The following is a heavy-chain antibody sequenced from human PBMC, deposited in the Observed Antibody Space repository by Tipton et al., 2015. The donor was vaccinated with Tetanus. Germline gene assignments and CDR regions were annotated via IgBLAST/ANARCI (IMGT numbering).Heavy chain of an antibody. J-gene: IGHJ4*02. V-gene: IGHV4-59*12. CDR1: GVSIGSYY. Sequence: TLSLTCTVSGVSIGSYYWSWIRQPPGKGLEWIGYIYYSGHTHYNPSLRGRVDISLDTSQNQVSLNLRSVTAADTAVYYCAKDRLCGGECYSLWGRGTLVTVSS. D-gene: IGHD2-21*01. CDR3: AKDRLCGGECYSL. CDR2: IYYSGHT.